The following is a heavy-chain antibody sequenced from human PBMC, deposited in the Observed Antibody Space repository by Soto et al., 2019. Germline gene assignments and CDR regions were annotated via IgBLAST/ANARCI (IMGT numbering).Heavy chain of an antibody. CDR3: ARGGKDGEKKTARFDP. CDR1: GGSISSGGYY. Sequence: QVQLQESGPGLVKPAQTLSLTCTVSGGSISSGGYYWSWIRQHPGKGLEWIGYIYYSGSTYYNPSLKSRVTISVDTSKNQCSLKLSSVTAADTAVYYCARGGKDGEKKTARFDPWGQGTLVTVSS. CDR2: IYYSGST. J-gene: IGHJ5*02. D-gene: IGHD4-17*01. V-gene: IGHV4-31*03.